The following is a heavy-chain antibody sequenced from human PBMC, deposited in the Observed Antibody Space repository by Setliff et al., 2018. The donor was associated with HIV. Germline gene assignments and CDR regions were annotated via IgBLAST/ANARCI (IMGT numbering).Heavy chain of an antibody. CDR2: ISTYSDET. V-gene: IGHV1-18*01. CDR3: ARDVEHMMDV. CDR1: GYTFTNFG. Sequence: ASVKVSCKASGYTFTNFGISWVRLAPGQGLEWMGWISTYSDETSYAQTLQGRVTMTTDTSTSTAYMELRRLTFDDTAVYYCARDVEHMMDVWGQGTTVTVSS. J-gene: IGHJ6*02.